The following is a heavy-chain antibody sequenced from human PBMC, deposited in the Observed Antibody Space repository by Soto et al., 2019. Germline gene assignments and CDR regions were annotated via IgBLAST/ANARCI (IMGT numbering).Heavy chain of an antibody. CDR1: GGSVSSGSYY. CDR3: ARRSEWYSYGYYYFDY. J-gene: IGHJ4*02. D-gene: IGHD5-18*01. Sequence: SETLSLTCTVSGGSVSSGSYYWSWIRQPPGKGLEWIGYIYYSGSTNYNPSLKSRVTISVDKSKNQFSLKLSSVTAADTAVYYCARRSEWYSYGYYYFDYWGQGTLVTVSS. CDR2: IYYSGST. V-gene: IGHV4-61*01.